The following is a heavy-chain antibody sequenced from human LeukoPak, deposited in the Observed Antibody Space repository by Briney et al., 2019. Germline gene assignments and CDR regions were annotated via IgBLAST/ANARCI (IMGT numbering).Heavy chain of an antibody. CDR3: ATREYYYGSGSYYTEVELLDY. Sequence: ASVNLSCNVSGYTLTELSMQWVRQAPGKGLEGRGGFGPEDGETIYAEKFEGRVTITEDTSTDRAYVEVSSLRSEDTAVYYCATREYYYGSGSYYTEVELLDYWGQGTLVTVSS. CDR2: FGPEDGET. CDR1: GYTLTELS. V-gene: IGHV1-24*01. J-gene: IGHJ4*02. D-gene: IGHD3-10*01.